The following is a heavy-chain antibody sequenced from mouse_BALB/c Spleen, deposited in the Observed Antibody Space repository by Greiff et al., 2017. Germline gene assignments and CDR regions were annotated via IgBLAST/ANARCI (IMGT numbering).Heavy chain of an antibody. CDR2: ISSGGSYT. D-gene: IGHD1-1*01. CDR1: GFTFSSYA. V-gene: IGHV5-9-4*01. Sequence: DVKLVESGGGLVKPGGSLKLSCAASGFTFSSYAMSWVRQSPEKRLEWVAEISSGGSYTYYPDTVTGRFTISRDNAKNTLYLEMSSLRSEDTAMYYCATYGGYYYAMDYWGQGTSVTVSS. J-gene: IGHJ4*01. CDR3: ATYGGYYYAMDY.